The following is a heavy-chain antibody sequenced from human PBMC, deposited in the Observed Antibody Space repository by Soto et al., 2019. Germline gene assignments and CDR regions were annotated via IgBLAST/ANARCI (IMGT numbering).Heavy chain of an antibody. Sequence: SETLSLTCTVSGGSISSGGYYWSWIRQHPGKGLEWIGYIYYSGSTYYNPSLKSRVTISVDTSKNQFSLKLSSVTAADTAVYYCAREEYSSGCLQHWGQGTLVTVSS. CDR1: GGSISSGGYY. J-gene: IGHJ1*01. D-gene: IGHD6-19*01. CDR2: IYYSGST. V-gene: IGHV4-31*03. CDR3: AREEYSSGCLQH.